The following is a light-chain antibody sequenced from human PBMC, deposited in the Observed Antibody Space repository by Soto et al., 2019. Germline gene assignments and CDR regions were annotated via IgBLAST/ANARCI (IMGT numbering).Light chain of an antibody. V-gene: IGLV2-8*01. CDR1: SSDVGGYNY. CDR3: SSYAGSNIHRV. Sequence: QSALTQPPSASGSPGQSVTISCTGTSSDVGGYNYVSWYQHHPGKAPKLIIYEVTKRPSGVPDRFSGSKSGNTASLTVSGLQAEDEADYFCSSYAGSNIHRVFGTGTKLTVL. CDR2: EVT. J-gene: IGLJ1*01.